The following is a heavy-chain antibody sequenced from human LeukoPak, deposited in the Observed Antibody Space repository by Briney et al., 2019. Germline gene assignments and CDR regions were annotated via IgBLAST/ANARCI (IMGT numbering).Heavy chain of an antibody. CDR2: LDWDDDK. Sequence: FGPALVKPTQTLTLTCTFSGFSLSTSGMCVSWIRQPPGKALEWLARLDWDDDKYYSTSLKTRLTISKDTSKNQVVLTMTNMDPVDTATYYCARDRIAAAGTVWFDPWGQGTLVTVSS. V-gene: IGHV2-70*11. D-gene: IGHD6-13*01. J-gene: IGHJ5*02. CDR3: ARDRIAAAGTVWFDP. CDR1: GFSLSTSGMC.